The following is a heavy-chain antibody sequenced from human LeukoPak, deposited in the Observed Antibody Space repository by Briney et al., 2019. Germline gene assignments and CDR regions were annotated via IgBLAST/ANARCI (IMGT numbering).Heavy chain of an antibody. CDR3: ARDRGELGDEGWFDP. Sequence: GASVKVSCKASGYTFTGYYMHWVRQAPGQGLEWMGRINPNSGGTNYAQKFQGRVTMTRDTSISTAYMELSRLRSDDTAVYYCARDRGELGDEGWFDPWGQGTLVPVSS. CDR2: INPNSGGT. CDR1: GYTFTGYY. V-gene: IGHV1-2*06. D-gene: IGHD7-27*01. J-gene: IGHJ5*02.